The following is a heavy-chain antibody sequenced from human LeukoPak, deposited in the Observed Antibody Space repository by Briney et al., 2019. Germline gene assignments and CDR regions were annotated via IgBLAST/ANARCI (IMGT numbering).Heavy chain of an antibody. V-gene: IGHV3-21*01. CDR1: GFTFSSYS. Sequence: GGSLRLSCAASGFTFSSYSMNWVRQAPGKGLEWVSSISSSSSYIYYADSVKGRFTISRDNAKNSLYLQMNSLRAEDTAVYYCARDLGPDYDFWSGYHVHYYYYYYMDVWGKGTTVTVSS. CDR2: ISSSSSYI. D-gene: IGHD3-3*01. CDR3: ARDLGPDYDFWSGYHVHYYYYYYMDV. J-gene: IGHJ6*03.